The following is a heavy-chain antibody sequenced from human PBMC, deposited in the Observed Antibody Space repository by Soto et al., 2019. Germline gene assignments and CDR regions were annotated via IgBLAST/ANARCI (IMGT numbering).Heavy chain of an antibody. D-gene: IGHD3-22*01. CDR1: GFTFSSYA. Sequence: EVQLLESGGGLVQPGGSLRLSCAASGFTFSSYAMSWVRQAPGKGLEWVSAISGSGGSTYYADSVKGRFTISRDNSKNTLYLQMNSLRAEDTAVYYCAKDPIPYYYDSSGYYAPYYFDYWGQGTLVTVSS. CDR2: ISGSGGST. J-gene: IGHJ4*02. CDR3: AKDPIPYYYDSSGYYAPYYFDY. V-gene: IGHV3-23*01.